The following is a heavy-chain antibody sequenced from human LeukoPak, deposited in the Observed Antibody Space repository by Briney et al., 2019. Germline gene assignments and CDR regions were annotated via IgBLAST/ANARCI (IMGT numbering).Heavy chain of an antibody. Sequence: SETLSLTCTVSGGSISRYYWSWIRQPPGKGLEWIGYIYYSGSTNYNPSLKSRVTISVDTSKNQFSLKVSSVTAADTAVYYCARTPRTRIAVAGTHYYGMDVWGQGTTVTVSS. CDR2: IYYSGST. V-gene: IGHV4-59*01. J-gene: IGHJ6*02. CDR1: GGSISRYY. D-gene: IGHD6-19*01. CDR3: ARTPRTRIAVAGTHYYGMDV.